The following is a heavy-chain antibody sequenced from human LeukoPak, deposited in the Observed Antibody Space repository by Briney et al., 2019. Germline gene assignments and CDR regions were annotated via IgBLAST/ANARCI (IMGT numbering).Heavy chain of an antibody. D-gene: IGHD3-3*01. CDR3: ARDRAWNYFDS. CDR2: ISSDGNRK. J-gene: IGHJ4*02. Sequence: RGSLRLSCTPFEFTFYKHGMHWVRQAPGKGPEWVAIISSDGNRKYYAHSVEGRFTISRDNSKNTLYLQMDSLRVDDMAVYYCARDRAWNYFDSWGQGTLVTVSS. CDR1: EFTFYKHG. V-gene: IGHV3-30*03.